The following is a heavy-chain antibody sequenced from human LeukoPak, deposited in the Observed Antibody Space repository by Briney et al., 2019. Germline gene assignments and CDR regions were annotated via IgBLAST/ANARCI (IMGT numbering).Heavy chain of an antibody. D-gene: IGHD2-8*02. CDR1: GFTFSTFA. Sequence: GGSLRLSCEASGFTFSTFAMIWVRQPPGKGLEWVSSIFPSGGEIHYADSVRGRFTISRDNSKSTLSLQMNSLRAEDTAIYYCATYRQVLLPFESWGQGTLVTVSS. CDR2: IFPSGGEI. J-gene: IGHJ4*02. V-gene: IGHV3-23*01. CDR3: ATYRQVLLPFES.